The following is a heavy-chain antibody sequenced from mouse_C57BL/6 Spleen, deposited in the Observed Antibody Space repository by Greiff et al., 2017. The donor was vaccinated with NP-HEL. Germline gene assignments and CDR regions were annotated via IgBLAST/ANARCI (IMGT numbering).Heavy chain of an antibody. CDR1: GFTFSDYY. Sequence: EVQLVESEGGLVQPGSSMKLSCTASGFTFSDYYMAWVRQVPEKGLEWVANINYDGSSTYYLDSLKSRFIISRDNAKNILYLQMSSLKSEDTATYYCARDRGDGYFFFDYWGQGTTLTVSS. V-gene: IGHV5-16*01. CDR2: INYDGSST. D-gene: IGHD2-3*01. J-gene: IGHJ2*01. CDR3: ARDRGDGYFFFDY.